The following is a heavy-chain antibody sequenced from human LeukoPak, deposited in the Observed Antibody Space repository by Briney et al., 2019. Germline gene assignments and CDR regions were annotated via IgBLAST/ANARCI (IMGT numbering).Heavy chain of an antibody. CDR1: GFTFSSYS. CDR3: XRDVFLGYCSSTSCYTGGR. D-gene: IGHD2-2*02. Sequence: PGGSLRLSCAASGFTFSSYSMNWVRQAPGKGLEWVSSISSSSSYIYYADSVKGRFTISRDNAKNSLYLQMNSLRAEDTAVYYCXRDVFLGYCSSTSCYTGGRWGQGTLVTVSS. CDR2: ISSSSSYI. J-gene: IGHJ4*02. V-gene: IGHV3-21*01.